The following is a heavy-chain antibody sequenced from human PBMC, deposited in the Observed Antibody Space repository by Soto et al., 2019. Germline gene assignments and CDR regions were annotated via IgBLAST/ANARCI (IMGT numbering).Heavy chain of an antibody. J-gene: IGHJ4*02. D-gene: IGHD6-19*01. CDR2: IRSKAYGGTT. CDR1: GFTFGDYA. CDR3: TRGGYSSPVEY. V-gene: IGHV3-49*03. Sequence: PGGSLRLSCTASGFTFGDYAMSWFRQAPGKGLEWVGFIRSKAYGGTTEYAASVKGRFTISREDSNSIAYLQMNSLKTEDTAVYYCTRGGYSSPVEYWGQVIMVTVSS.